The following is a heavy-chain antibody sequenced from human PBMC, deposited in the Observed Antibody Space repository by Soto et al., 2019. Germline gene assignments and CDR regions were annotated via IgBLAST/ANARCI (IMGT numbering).Heavy chain of an antibody. CDR1: GYTFTSYG. J-gene: IGHJ4*02. CDR2: ISAYNGNT. D-gene: IGHD3-3*01. CDR3: ARETITIFGVVNPFFY. V-gene: IGHV1-18*01. Sequence: ASVQVSCKASGYTFTSYGISWVRQAPGQGLEWMGWISAYNGNTNYAQKLQGRVTMTTDTSTSTAYMELRSLRSDDTAVYYCARETITIFGVVNPFFYWGQGTLVTVSS.